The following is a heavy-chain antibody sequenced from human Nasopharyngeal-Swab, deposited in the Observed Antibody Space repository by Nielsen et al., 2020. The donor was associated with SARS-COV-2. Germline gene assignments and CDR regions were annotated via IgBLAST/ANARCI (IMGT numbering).Heavy chain of an antibody. J-gene: IGHJ4*02. Sequence: GESLKISCVVSGFTFSRYWMHWVRQAPGKGLEWVSRTNGDGNITTYADSVRGRFTISRDNAKNTLFLQMNSLRAEDTAVYYCSTSFNAAGYWGQGTPVTVSS. D-gene: IGHD2/OR15-2a*01. CDR3: STSFNAAGY. CDR1: GFTFSRYW. V-gene: IGHV3-74*01. CDR2: TNGDGNIT.